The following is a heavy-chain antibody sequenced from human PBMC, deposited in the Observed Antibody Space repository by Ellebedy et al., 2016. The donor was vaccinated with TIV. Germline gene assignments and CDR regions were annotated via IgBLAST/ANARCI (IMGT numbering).Heavy chain of an antibody. J-gene: IGHJ4*02. Sequence: PGGSLRLSCAASGFTFSGHWMSWVRQAPGKGLEWVAKIKQNGSEKYYVDSVKGRFTISRDNAKNSLFRQMNSLRAEDTAVYYCARSQGAVYWGQGTLVTVSS. CDR1: GFTFSGHW. CDR3: ARSQGAVY. V-gene: IGHV3-7*03. CDR2: IKQNGSEK.